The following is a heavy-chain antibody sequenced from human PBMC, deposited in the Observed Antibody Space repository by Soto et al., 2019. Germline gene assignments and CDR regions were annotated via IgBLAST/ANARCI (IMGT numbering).Heavy chain of an antibody. CDR3: ATSAYFYDGSGYYYD. CDR1: GFTVSSND. J-gene: IGHJ4*02. V-gene: IGHV3-66*01. D-gene: IGHD3-22*01. Sequence: GGSLRLSCAASGFTVSSNDMSWVRQAPGKGLEWVSVLYSGGNTYYADSVKGRCTISRDNSKDTLYFQMNSLRAEDTAVYYCATSAYFYDGSGYYYDWGQGTLVTVSS. CDR2: LYSGGNT.